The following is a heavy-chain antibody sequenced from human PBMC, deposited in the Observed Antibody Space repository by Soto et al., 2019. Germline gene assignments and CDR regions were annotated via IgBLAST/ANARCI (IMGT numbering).Heavy chain of an antibody. D-gene: IGHD3-22*01. Sequence: EVQLLESGGGLVQPGGSLRLSCAASGFTFSSYAMSWVRQAPGKGLEWVSAISGSTIYYADSVKGRFTISRDNAKNSLYLQMNSLRAEDTAVYYCAREGRPYYYDSSGYSFDYWGQGTLVTVSS. CDR1: GFTFSSYA. CDR2: ISGSTI. V-gene: IGHV3-23*01. CDR3: AREGRPYYYDSSGYSFDY. J-gene: IGHJ4*02.